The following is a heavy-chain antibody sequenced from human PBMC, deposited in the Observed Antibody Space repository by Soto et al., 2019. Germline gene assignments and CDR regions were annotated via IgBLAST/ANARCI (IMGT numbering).Heavy chain of an antibody. D-gene: IGHD3-22*01. CDR2: INPSGGST. V-gene: IGHV1-46*01. CDR3: ARGRPNYYDSSGYERWPNDY. CDR1: GYTFTSYY. J-gene: IGHJ4*02. Sequence: APVNVSCKASGYTFTSYYMHWVRQAPGQGLEWMGIINPSGGSTSYAQKFQGRVTMTRDTSTSTVYMELSSLRSEDTAVYYCARGRPNYYDSSGYERWPNDYWGQGTLVTVSS.